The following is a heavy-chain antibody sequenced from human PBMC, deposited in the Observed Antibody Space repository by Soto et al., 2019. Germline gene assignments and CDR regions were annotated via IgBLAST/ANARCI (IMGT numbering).Heavy chain of an antibody. CDR2: INHIGST. CDR1: GGSFSGYY. V-gene: IGHV4-34*01. D-gene: IGHD3-10*01. Sequence: SETLSLTCAVYGGSFSGYYWTWIRQPPGTGLEWIGEINHIGSTNYNPSLKSRVTISVDTSKNQFSLKLTSVIAADTAVYYCARDLRGGSGSPDYWGQGTLVTVSS. J-gene: IGHJ4*02. CDR3: ARDLRGGSGSPDY.